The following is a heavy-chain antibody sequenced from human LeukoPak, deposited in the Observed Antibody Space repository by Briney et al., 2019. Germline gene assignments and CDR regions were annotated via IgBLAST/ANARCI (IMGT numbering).Heavy chain of an antibody. Sequence: PSETLSLTCAVSGGSISSYYWSWIRQPPGKGLEGIGYIYYSGSTNYNPSLKSRVTISVDTSKNQFSLKLSSVTAADTAVYYCARGLRVGATFPFDYWGQGTLVTVSS. V-gene: IGHV4-59*01. CDR2: IYYSGST. J-gene: IGHJ4*02. CDR3: ARGLRVGATFPFDY. CDR1: GGSISSYY. D-gene: IGHD1-26*01.